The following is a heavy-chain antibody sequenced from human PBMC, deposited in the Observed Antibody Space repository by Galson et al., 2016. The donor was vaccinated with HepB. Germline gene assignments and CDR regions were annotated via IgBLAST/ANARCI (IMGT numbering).Heavy chain of an antibody. D-gene: IGHD6-6*01. CDR2: IYFTGST. J-gene: IGHJ4*02. Sequence: SETLSLTCTVSGGSMTPYYWSWIRQAPGKELEWIAFIYFTGSTNHNPSLKSRVTISRDTSKSQFSLELTSVTAADTALYYCAGGQLPGYYFDYWGQGVLVTVSS. CDR1: GGSMTPYY. CDR3: AGGQLPGYYFDY. V-gene: IGHV4-59*01.